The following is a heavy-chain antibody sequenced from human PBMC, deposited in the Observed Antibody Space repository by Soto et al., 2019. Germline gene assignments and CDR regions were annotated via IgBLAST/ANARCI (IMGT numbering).Heavy chain of an antibody. D-gene: IGHD3-10*01. V-gene: IGHV1-58*02. CDR1: GFTFTSSA. Sequence: QMQLVQSGPEVKKPGTSVKVSCKASGFTFTSSAMQWVRQARGQRLEWIGWIVVGSGNTNYAQKFQERVTITRDMSTSTAYMELSSMRSEDAAVYYCEAQGPPNYYGSGSYYNAFDYWGQGTLVTVSS. J-gene: IGHJ4*02. CDR3: EAQGPPNYYGSGSYYNAFDY. CDR2: IVVGSGNT.